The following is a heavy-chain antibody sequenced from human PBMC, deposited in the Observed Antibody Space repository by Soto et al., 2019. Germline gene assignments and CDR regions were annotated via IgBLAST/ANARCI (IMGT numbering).Heavy chain of an antibody. V-gene: IGHV3-30-3*01. CDR3: ARGDTAMVTHWSLDY. Sequence: GGSLRLSCAASGFTFSSYAMHWVRQAPGKGLEWVAVISYDGSNKYYADSVKGRFTISRDNSKNTLYMQMNSLRAEDTAVYYCARGDTAMVTHWSLDYWGQGTLVNVS. D-gene: IGHD5-18*01. CDR2: ISYDGSNK. CDR1: GFTFSSYA. J-gene: IGHJ4*02.